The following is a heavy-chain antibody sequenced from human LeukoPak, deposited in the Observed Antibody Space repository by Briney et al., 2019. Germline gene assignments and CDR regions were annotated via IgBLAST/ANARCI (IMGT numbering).Heavy chain of an antibody. CDR3: ARGDGDGPARRAFDI. V-gene: IGHV1-2*02. Sequence: ASVTVSCTASGYTFTVYYIHWVRQAPGQGLEWVGWINPTSGDSNYVQTFQGRVTMTRDRSISTAYMELSWMTSDDTAVYYCARGDGDGPARRAFDIWGQGTRVTVSS. D-gene: IGHD7-27*01. CDR1: GYTFTVYY. CDR2: INPTSGDS. J-gene: IGHJ3*02.